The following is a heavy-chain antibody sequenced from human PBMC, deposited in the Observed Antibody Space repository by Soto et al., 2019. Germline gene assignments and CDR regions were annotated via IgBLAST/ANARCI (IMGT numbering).Heavy chain of an antibody. D-gene: IGHD3-16*01. Sequence: QVQLVQSGAEVKKPGASVKVSCKASGYTFTNYDIHWVRQATGQGLEWMGWMNPDSGNTGQSKQFQGRVTMSRDTSISTAYMEMSSLRSEDTAVYYCARGRFRRAWFDRWGQGTLVNVSS. CDR1: GYTFTNYD. J-gene: IGHJ5*02. CDR3: ARGRFRRAWFDR. V-gene: IGHV1-8*01. CDR2: MNPDSGNT.